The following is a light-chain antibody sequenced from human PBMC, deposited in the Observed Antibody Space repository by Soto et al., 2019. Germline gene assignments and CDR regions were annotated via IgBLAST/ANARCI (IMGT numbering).Light chain of an antibody. Sequence: DLQMTQSPSSLSASVGDRVTITCRASQSISSYLNWYQQKPGKAPKLLFYAASSLQSGVPSRFSGSGSGTDFTLTISSLQPEDFATYYCQQSYSTPMYTFGQGTKLEIK. CDR3: QQSYSTPMYT. J-gene: IGKJ2*01. V-gene: IGKV1-39*01. CDR2: AAS. CDR1: QSISSY.